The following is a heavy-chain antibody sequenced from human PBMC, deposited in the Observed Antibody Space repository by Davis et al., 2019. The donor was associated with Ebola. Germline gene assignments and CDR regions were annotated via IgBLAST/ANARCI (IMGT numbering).Heavy chain of an antibody. Sequence: PGGSLRLSCAASGFIFSDYSMHWLRQAPGKGLEWVSYISSTGSSIFYADSVKGRFTISRDNAKNTLYLQMNSLRAEDTAVYYCVRDNDFWSFDWWGQGTLVTVSS. CDR2: ISSTGSSI. CDR1: GFIFSDYS. CDR3: VRDNDFWSFDW. V-gene: IGHV3-48*04. D-gene: IGHD3-3*01. J-gene: IGHJ4*02.